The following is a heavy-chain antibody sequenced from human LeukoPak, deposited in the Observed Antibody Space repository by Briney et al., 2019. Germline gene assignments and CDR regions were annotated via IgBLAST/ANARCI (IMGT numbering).Heavy chain of an antibody. J-gene: IGHJ3*02. CDR3: ARGENPLDAFDI. CDR1: GYSFSDSG. V-gene: IGHV1-18*01. CDR2: ISAYSGNT. Sequence: ASVKVSRKASGYSFSDSGINWVRQAPGQGLEWMGWISAYSGNTYFAQKFQGRVTLTTDTSTSTGYMELRTLRSDDTAVYYCARGENPLDAFDIWGQGTMVSVSS.